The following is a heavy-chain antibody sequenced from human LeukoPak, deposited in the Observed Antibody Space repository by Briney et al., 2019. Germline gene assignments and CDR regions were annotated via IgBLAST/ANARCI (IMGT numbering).Heavy chain of an antibody. Sequence: SVTVSCKASGFTFTSSAVQWVRQARGQRLEWIGWIVVGSGNTNYAQKFQERVTITRDMSTSTAYMELSSLRSEDTAVYYCAAPGGPYYDFWSGYYYYYGMDVWGQGTTVTVSS. CDR1: GFTFTSSA. J-gene: IGHJ6*02. V-gene: IGHV1-58*01. CDR2: IVVGSGNT. CDR3: AAPGGPYYDFWSGYYYYYGMDV. D-gene: IGHD3-3*01.